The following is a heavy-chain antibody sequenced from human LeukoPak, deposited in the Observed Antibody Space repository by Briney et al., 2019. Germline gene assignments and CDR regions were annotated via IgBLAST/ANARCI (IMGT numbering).Heavy chain of an antibody. Sequence: GGSLRLSCAASGFTFSSYGMHWVRQAPGKGLEWVAVIWYDGSNKYYADSVKGRFTISRDNSKNTLYLQMNSLRAEDTAVYYCATPSLGSGSSGSVLNYWGQGTLVTVSS. D-gene: IGHD3-10*01. J-gene: IGHJ4*02. V-gene: IGHV3-33*01. CDR3: ATPSLGSGSSGSVLNY. CDR2: IWYDGSNK. CDR1: GFTFSSYG.